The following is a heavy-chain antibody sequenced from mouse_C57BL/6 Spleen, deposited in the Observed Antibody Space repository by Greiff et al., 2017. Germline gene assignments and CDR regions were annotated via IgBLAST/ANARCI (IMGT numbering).Heavy chain of an antibody. CDR3: ARSRGLRYDCDY. V-gene: IGHV7-3*01. CDR1: GFTFTDYY. D-gene: IGHD2-4*01. J-gene: IGHJ2*01. Sequence: EVKLQESGGGLVQPGGSLSLSCAASGFTFTDYYMSWVRQPPGKALEWLGFIRNKANGYTTEYSASVKGRFTISRDNSQSILYLQMNALRAEDSATYYCARSRGLRYDCDYWGQGTTLTVSS. CDR2: IRNKANGYTT.